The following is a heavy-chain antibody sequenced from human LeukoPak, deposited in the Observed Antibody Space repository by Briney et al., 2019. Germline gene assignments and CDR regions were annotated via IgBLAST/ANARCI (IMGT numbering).Heavy chain of an antibody. V-gene: IGHV1-8*01. CDR2: MNPNSGNT. Sequence: AASVKVSCKASGYTFTNYDISWVRQATGQGLEWMGWMNPNSGNTGYAEKFQGRVTVTRDTSISTAYMELSSLRSDDTAVYYCARNSGLADCWGQGTLVTVSS. CDR3: ARNSGLADC. J-gene: IGHJ4*02. D-gene: IGHD5-12*01. CDR1: GYTFTNYD.